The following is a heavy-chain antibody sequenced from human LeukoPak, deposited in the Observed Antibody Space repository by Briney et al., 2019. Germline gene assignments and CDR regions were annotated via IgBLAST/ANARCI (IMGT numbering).Heavy chain of an antibody. D-gene: IGHD5-18*01. CDR3: AKEDTAMVRGITRYFDY. J-gene: IGHJ4*02. V-gene: IGHV3-23*01. CDR2: ISGSGGST. Sequence: GGSLRLSCAASGFTFSSYAMSWVRRAPGKGLEWVSAISGSGGSTYYADSVKGRFTISRDNSKNTLYLQMNSLRAEDTAVYYCAKEDTAMVRGITRYFDYWGQGTLVTVSS. CDR1: GFTFSSYA.